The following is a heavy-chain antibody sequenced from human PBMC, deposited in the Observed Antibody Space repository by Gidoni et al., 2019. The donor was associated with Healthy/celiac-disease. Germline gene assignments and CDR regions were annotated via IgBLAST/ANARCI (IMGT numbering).Heavy chain of an antibody. CDR1: GYTFTGYY. V-gene: IGHV1-2*04. D-gene: IGHD5-18*01. CDR2: INPNSGGT. CDR3: AREADGYSYGQFDY. Sequence: QVQLVQSGAAVTKPGASVKVSCKASGYTFTGYYMHWVRQAPGQGLEWMGWINPNSGGTNYAQKFQGWVTMTRDTSISTAYMELSRLRSDDTAVYYCAREADGYSYGQFDYWGQGTLVTVSS. J-gene: IGHJ4*02.